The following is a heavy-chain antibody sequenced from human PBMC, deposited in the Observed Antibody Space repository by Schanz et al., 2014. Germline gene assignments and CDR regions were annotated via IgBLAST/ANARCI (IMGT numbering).Heavy chain of an antibody. J-gene: IGHJ4*02. Sequence: QVQLVQSGAEVKKPGASVKVSCTASGFNFNNYDINWVRQATGQGLEWMGWMNPKTGNTDHAQKFQGRVSMTWDTSTSTAYLDLSRLRSEDTGVYYCAIIGVMVAVAGTRADYWGQGTLVTVSS. D-gene: IGHD6-19*01. V-gene: IGHV1-8*01. CDR2: MNPKTGNT. CDR3: AIIGVMVAVAGTRADY. CDR1: GFNFNNYD.